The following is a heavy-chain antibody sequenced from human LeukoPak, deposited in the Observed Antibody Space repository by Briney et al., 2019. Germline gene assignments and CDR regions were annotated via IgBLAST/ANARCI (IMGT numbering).Heavy chain of an antibody. CDR2: IYYSGST. Sequence: SETLSLTCTVSGGSISSYYWSWIRQPPGKGLEWIGYIYYSGSTNYNPSLKSRVTIPVDTSKNQFSLKLSSVTAADTAVYYCARSGMTTVTQVYFQHWGQGTLVTVSS. D-gene: IGHD4-17*01. CDR3: ARSGMTTVTQVYFQH. J-gene: IGHJ1*01. CDR1: GGSISSYY. V-gene: IGHV4-59*01.